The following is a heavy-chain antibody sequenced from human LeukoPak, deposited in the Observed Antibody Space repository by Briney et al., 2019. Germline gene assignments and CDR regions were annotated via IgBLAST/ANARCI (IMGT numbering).Heavy chain of an antibody. D-gene: IGHD2-2*01. CDR2: IYYSGST. V-gene: IGHV4-30-4*01. Sequence: PSETLSLTCTVSGGSISSGDYYWSWIRQPPGKGLEWIGYIYYSGSTYYNPSLKSRVTISVDTSKNQFSLKLSSVTAADTAVYYCVNGRRYCSSTSCLAEYFQHWGQGTLVTVSS. J-gene: IGHJ1*01. CDR1: GGSISSGDYY. CDR3: VNGRRYCSSTSCLAEYFQH.